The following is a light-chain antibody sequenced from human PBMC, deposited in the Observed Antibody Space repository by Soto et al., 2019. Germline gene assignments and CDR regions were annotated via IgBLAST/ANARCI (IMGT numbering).Light chain of an antibody. CDR3: LQHNSYPIT. V-gene: IGKV1-5*01. CDR2: DVS. CDR1: QSISGW. Sequence: DIQMTQSPSTLSASVGDRVTITCRASQSISGWLAWYQQKPGKAPKLLIYDVSSLESGVPSRFSGSGSGTEFTLTISSLQPEDFGTYYCLQHNSYPITFGQGTRLEIK. J-gene: IGKJ5*01.